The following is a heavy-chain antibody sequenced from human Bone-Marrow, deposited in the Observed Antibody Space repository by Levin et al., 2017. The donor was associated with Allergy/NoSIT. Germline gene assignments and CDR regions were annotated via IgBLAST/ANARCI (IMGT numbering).Heavy chain of an antibody. CDR2: ISGSGDST. CDR1: GFTLSTYA. J-gene: IGHJ6*03. Sequence: GGSLRLSCAASGFTLSTYAMSWVRQAPGKGLEWVSAISGSGDSTYYADSVKGRFTISRDNSKNTLYLQMNSLRAEDTAVYYCANSPRYLPAGMRVYYYDYYMDVWGKGTTVTVSS. CDR3: ANSPRYLPAGMRVYYYDYYMDV. D-gene: IGHD2-2*01. V-gene: IGHV3-23*01.